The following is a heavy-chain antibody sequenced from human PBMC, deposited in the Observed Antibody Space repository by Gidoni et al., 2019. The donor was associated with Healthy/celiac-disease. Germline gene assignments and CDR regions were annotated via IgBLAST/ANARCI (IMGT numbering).Heavy chain of an antibody. D-gene: IGHD4-17*01. V-gene: IGHV1-69*01. J-gene: IGHJ6*03. CDR2: IIPIFSTA. Sequence: QVHLVSPGALAKKPGSLVKASFKPSVASSSTYHTCWMGQAPRQGLERMGGIIPIFSTANYAQKFQGGVTFATDGSTSTAYMELSSLRSENTAVYYCARKRTGDYGELDCYYNCIDVWGKGTAVTVSS. CDR1: VASSSTYH. CDR3: ARKRTGDYGELDCYYNCIDV.